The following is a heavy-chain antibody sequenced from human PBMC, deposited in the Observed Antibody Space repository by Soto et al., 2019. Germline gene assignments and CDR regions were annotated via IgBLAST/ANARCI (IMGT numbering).Heavy chain of an antibody. CDR1: GYTFSSYG. CDR2: ISAYNGNT. CDR3: ASSYCGGDCSVLYYYYGTDV. J-gene: IGHJ6*02. Sequence: QVQLVQSGAEVKKPGASVKVSCKASGYTFSSYGISWVRQAPGQGLEWMGWISAYNGNTNYAQKLQGRVTMTTDTSTSTAYMELRSLRSDDTAVYYCASSYCGGDCSVLYYYYGTDVWGQGTTVTVSS. V-gene: IGHV1-18*01. D-gene: IGHD2-21*02.